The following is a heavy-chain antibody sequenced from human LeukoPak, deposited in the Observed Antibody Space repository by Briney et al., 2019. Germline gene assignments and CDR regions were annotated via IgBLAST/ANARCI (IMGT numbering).Heavy chain of an antibody. CDR1: GGSFSGYY. Sequence: SETLSLTCAVYGGSFSGYYWSWIRQPPGKGLEWIGEINHSGSTNYSPSLKSRVTISVDTSKNQFSLKLSSVTAADTAVYYCARGGFRAAAGRRGRYFDYWGQGTLVTVSS. CDR3: ARGGFRAAAGRRGRYFDY. D-gene: IGHD6-13*01. V-gene: IGHV4-34*01. J-gene: IGHJ4*02. CDR2: INHSGST.